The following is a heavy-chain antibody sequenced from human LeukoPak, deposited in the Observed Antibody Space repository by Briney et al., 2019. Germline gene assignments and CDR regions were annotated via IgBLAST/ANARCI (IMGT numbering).Heavy chain of an antibody. CDR1: GYTFTSYY. V-gene: IGHV1-46*01. J-gene: IGHJ3*02. CDR3: AIRPEDTLEWLYRGDAFDI. D-gene: IGHD3-3*01. CDR2: INPSGGST. Sequence: ASVKVSCKASGYTFTSYYMHWVRQAPGQGLERMGIINPSGGSTSYAQKFQGRVTMTRDTSTSTAYMELSSLRSEDTAVYYCAIRPEDTLEWLYRGDAFDIWAKGQWSPSLQ.